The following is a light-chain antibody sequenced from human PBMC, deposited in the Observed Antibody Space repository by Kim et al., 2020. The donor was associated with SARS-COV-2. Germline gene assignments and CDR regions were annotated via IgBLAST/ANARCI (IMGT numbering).Light chain of an antibody. CDR2: GNT. V-gene: IGLV1-47*02. CDR3: AAWDASLSARL. Sequence: QSVLTQPPSLSGPPGQSVTISCSGGDSNIANTYVYWYQQLPGAAPKLLIYGNTQRPSGVPDRFSGSKSGTSASQAISELRPEDEADYYCAAWDASLSARLFGGGTQLTVL. J-gene: IGLJ2*01. CDR1: DSNIANTY.